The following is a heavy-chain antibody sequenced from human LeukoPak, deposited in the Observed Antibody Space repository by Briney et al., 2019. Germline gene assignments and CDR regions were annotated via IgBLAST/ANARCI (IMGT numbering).Heavy chain of an antibody. Sequence: GGSLRLSCAASGFTFSSYWMSWVRQAPGKGLEWVANMKKDGSEKYYVDSVKGRFTISRDNAKSSLFLQMNSLRAEDTAVYYCARDYYYYDSGSFYTNIANWGQGTLVTVSS. V-gene: IGHV3-7*01. CDR1: GFTFSSYW. CDR2: MKKDGSEK. D-gene: IGHD3-10*01. CDR3: ARDYYYYDSGSFYTNIAN. J-gene: IGHJ4*02.